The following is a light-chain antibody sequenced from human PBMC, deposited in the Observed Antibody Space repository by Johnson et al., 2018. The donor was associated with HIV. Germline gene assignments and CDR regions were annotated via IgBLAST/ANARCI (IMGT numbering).Light chain of an antibody. CDR3: GTWDSSLSAEV. CDR1: SSNIGNNY. Sequence: QSVLTQPPSVSAAPGQKVTISCSGSSSNIGNNYVSWYQLLQGTAPKLLIYENNKRPSGIPDRFSGSKSGTSATLGITGLPTGDEADYYCGTWDSSLSAEVFGTGTKVTVL. J-gene: IGLJ1*01. CDR2: ENN. V-gene: IGLV1-51*02.